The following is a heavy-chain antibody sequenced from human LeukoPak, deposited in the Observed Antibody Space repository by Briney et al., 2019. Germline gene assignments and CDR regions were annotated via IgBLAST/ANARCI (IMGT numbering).Heavy chain of an antibody. D-gene: IGHD2-2*01. CDR2: IYYSGST. J-gene: IGHJ4*02. CDR3: ARSPRRYQLLSFDY. CDR1: GGSISSGGYY. V-gene: IGHV4-61*08. Sequence: PSETLSLTCTVSGGSISSGGYYWGWIRQHPGKGLEWIGYIYYSGSTNYNPSLKSRVTISVDTSKNQFSLKLSSVTAADTAVYYCARSPRRYQLLSFDYWGQGTLVTVSS.